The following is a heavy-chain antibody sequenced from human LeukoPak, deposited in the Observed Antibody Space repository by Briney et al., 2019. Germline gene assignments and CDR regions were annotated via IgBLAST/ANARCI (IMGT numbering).Heavy chain of an antibody. J-gene: IGHJ3*02. V-gene: IGHV3-23*01. D-gene: IGHD3-22*01. Sequence: GGSLRLSCAASGFTFSTYAMNWVRQAPGKGLEWVSAISGSGGSTYYADSVKGRFTISRDNSKNTLYLQMNSLRAEDTAVYYCASARPLHITMIVGSRGDAFDIWGQGTMVTVSS. CDR1: GFTFSTYA. CDR3: ASARPLHITMIVGSRGDAFDI. CDR2: ISGSGGST.